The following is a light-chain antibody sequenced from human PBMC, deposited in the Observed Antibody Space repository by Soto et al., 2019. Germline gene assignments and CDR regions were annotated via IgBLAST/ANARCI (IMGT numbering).Light chain of an antibody. CDR2: GAS. CDR1: QIVSSSY. Sequence: EIVSTQYPGTLSLSPGQRATLSCMASQIVSSSYLAWYQQKPGQAPRLLIYGASNRATGIPDRFSGGGTATDFTLTISRLEPEDVAVYYCQQYDDSPLTFGGGTKVEIK. J-gene: IGKJ4*01. V-gene: IGKV3-20*01. CDR3: QQYDDSPLT.